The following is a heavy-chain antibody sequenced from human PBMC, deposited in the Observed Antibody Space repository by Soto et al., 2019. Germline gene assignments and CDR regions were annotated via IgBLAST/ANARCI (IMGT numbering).Heavy chain of an antibody. CDR3: ARVKSDYYGSGSYYGGFDY. Sequence: GGSLRLSCAASGFTFSDYYMSWIRQAPGKGLEWVSYISSSGSTIYYADSVKGRFTISRDNAKNSLYLQMNSLRAEDTAVYYGARVKSDYYGSGSYYGGFDYWGQGTLVTVSS. CDR2: ISSSGSTI. J-gene: IGHJ4*02. D-gene: IGHD3-10*01. V-gene: IGHV3-11*01. CDR1: GFTFSDYY.